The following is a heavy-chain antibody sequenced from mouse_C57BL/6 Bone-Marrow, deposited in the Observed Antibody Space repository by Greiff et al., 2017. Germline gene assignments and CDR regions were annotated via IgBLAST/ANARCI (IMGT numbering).Heavy chain of an antibody. D-gene: IGHD2-12*01. CDR3: ARHYSDWGFAY. J-gene: IGHJ3*01. CDR1: GYSFTGYF. Sequence: EVQGVESGPELVKPGDSVKISCKASGYSFTGYFMNWVMQSHGKSLEWIGRINPYNGDTFYNQKFKGKATLTVDKSSSTAHMELRSLTSEDSAVYYCARHYSDWGFAYWGQGTLVTVSA. CDR2: INPYNGDT. V-gene: IGHV1-20*01.